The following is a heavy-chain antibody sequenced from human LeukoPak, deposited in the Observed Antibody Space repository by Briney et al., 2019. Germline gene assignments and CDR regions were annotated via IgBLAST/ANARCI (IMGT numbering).Heavy chain of an antibody. V-gene: IGHV3-48*04. CDR1: GFTFSGHN. Sequence: GGSLRLSCAASGFTFSGHNMNWVRQAPGKGLEWISFVSISSGTIYYADSVKGRFRISRDNAKSSLDLEMNSLRAEDTAVYYCARGLRIGATFSFDYWGQGTLATVSS. J-gene: IGHJ4*02. D-gene: IGHD1-26*01. CDR3: ARGLRIGATFSFDY. CDR2: VSISSGTI.